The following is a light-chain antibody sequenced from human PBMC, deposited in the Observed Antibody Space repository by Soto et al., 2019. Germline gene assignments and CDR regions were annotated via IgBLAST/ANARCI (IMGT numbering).Light chain of an antibody. Sequence: KLMNQSPGTLSVSPWEGATLHCTASQSVNLNLAWYQQKTGQPPRLLLYGASTRATGIPVRFLGSGSGTELTLTISCLQSEDSAVYYCHQYNSWPRGTFGPGTMVDV. CDR1: QSVNLN. V-gene: IGKV3-15*01. CDR2: GAS. CDR3: HQYNSWPRGT. J-gene: IGKJ3*01.